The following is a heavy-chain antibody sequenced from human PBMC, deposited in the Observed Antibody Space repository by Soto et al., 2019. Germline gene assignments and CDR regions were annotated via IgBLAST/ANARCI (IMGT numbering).Heavy chain of an antibody. CDR1: GFTFSSYG. D-gene: IGHD3-9*01. CDR3: ARELVSHDAFDI. Sequence: GGSLRLSCAASGFTFSSYGMHWVRQAPGKGLEWVAVIWYDGSNKYYADSVKGRFTISRDNSKNTLYLQMNSLRAEDTAVYYCARELVSHDAFDIWGQGTMVT. J-gene: IGHJ3*02. CDR2: IWYDGSNK. V-gene: IGHV3-33*01.